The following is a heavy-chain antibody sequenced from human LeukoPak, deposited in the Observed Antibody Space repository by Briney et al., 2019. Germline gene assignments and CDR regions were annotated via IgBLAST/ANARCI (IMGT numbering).Heavy chain of an antibody. V-gene: IGHV4-4*07. CDR1: GGSISSYY. CDR3: ARDRGDYGGPDY. Sequence: SETLSLTCTVSGGSISSYYWSWIRQPAGKGLEWIGRIYTSGNANYNPSLKSRVTMSVGTSKNQFSLKLSSVTAADTAVYYCARDRGDYGGPDYWGQGTLVTVSS. J-gene: IGHJ4*02. CDR2: IYTSGNA. D-gene: IGHD4-23*01.